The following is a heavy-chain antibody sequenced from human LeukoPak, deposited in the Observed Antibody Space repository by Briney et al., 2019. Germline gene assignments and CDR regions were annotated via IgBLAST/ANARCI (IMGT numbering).Heavy chain of an antibody. V-gene: IGHV5-51*01. Sequence: GESLKISFKGSGYRFTSYWIGWVRQMPGKGLEWMVIIYPGASETRYSPSFQGQVTISADKSISTAYLQWSRLKASDTAMYYCARKSRADYWGQGTLVTVSS. J-gene: IGHJ4*02. CDR2: IYPGASET. CDR3: ARKSRADY. CDR1: GYRFTSYW.